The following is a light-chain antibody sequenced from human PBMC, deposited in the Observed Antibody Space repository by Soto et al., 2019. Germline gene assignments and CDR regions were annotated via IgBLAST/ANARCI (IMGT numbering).Light chain of an antibody. CDR3: QQYGSSPIT. V-gene: IGKV3-20*01. CDR1: QSFSSFY. Sequence: EIVLTQSPSTLSLSQGERATLSCRASQSFSSFYLAWYQQRPGQAPRLLIYGASTRASGVPARFSGSGSGTEFTLTISRLEPEDFAVYYCQQYGSSPITFGQGTRLEI. CDR2: GAS. J-gene: IGKJ5*01.